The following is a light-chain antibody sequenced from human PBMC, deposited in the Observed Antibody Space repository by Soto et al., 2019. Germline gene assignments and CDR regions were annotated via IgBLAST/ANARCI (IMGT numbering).Light chain of an antibody. Sequence: DIVMTQSPDSLAVSLGERTTINCKSSQYDLYSSNNKNYLAWYQQKPGQPPKLLIYWASTRESGVPDRFSGSGSGTDFTLTISTLQAEDVAVYYCQQYYSTPPTFGGGTKVEIK. J-gene: IGKJ4*01. CDR3: QQYYSTPPT. CDR2: WAS. V-gene: IGKV4-1*01. CDR1: QYDLYSSNNKNY.